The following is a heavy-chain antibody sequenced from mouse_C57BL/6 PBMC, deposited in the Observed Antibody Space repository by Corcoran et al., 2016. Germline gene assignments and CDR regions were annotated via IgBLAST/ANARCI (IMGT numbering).Heavy chain of an antibody. CDR2: INTYSGVP. CDR3: AKVYDYDVYAMDY. V-gene: IGHV9-3*01. J-gene: IGHJ4*01. Sequence: QIQLVQSGPELKKPGETVKISCKASGYTFTTYGMSWVKQAPGKGLKWMGWINTYSGVPTYADDFKGRFAFSLETSASTAYLQINNLKNEDTATYVCAKVYDYDVYAMDYWGQGTSVTVSS. CDR1: GYTFTTYG. D-gene: IGHD2-4*01.